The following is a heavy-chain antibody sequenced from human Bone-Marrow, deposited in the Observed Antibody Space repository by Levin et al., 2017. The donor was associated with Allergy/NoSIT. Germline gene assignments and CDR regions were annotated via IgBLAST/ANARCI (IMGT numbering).Heavy chain of an antibody. Sequence: GGSLRLSCTTSGFTFGDYDMTWVRQAPGKGLEWVGFIGRKANGGTTEYAASVKGRFTISRDDSKNIAYLQMNSLKAEDTALYYCTRCRRQLRIPAGTDLWSQGTLVAVAS. CDR3: TRCRRQLRIPAGTDL. J-gene: IGHJ4*02. CDR2: IGRKANGGTT. CDR1: GFTFGDYD. D-gene: IGHD1-1*01. V-gene: IGHV3-49*04.